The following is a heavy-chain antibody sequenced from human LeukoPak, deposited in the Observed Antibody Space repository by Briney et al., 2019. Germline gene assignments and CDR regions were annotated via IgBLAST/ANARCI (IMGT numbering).Heavy chain of an antibody. Sequence: GGSLRLSCAASGFTFSYYGMHWVRQAPGKGLEWVAFIRYTARDKYYADSVKGRFTISRDNSKNTLYLQMNTMRAEGTAVYYCARGGGVAAAGTPQQAFDYWGQGTLVTVSS. CDR1: GFTFSYYG. CDR2: IRYTARDK. CDR3: ARGGGVAAAGTPQQAFDY. D-gene: IGHD6-13*01. J-gene: IGHJ4*02. V-gene: IGHV3-30*02.